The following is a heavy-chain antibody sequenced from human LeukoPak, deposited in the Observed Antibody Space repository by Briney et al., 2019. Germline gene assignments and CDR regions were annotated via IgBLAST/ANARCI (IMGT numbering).Heavy chain of an antibody. J-gene: IGHJ4*02. V-gene: IGHV4-39*01. CDR2: IYYSGST. D-gene: IGHD6-19*01. CDR1: GGSISSSSYY. CDR3: ARPSNSGWYRGTQGYFDY. Sequence: SETLSLTCTVSGGSISSSSYYWGWIRQPPGKGLEWIGSIYYSGSTYYNPSLKSRVTISVGTSKNQFSLKLSSVTAADTAVYYCARPSNSGWYRGTQGYFDYWGQGTLVTVSS.